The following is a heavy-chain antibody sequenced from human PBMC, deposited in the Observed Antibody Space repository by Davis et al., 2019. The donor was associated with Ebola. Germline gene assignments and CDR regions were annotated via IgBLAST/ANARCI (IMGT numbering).Heavy chain of an antibody. CDR2: ISWNSGSI. CDR3: ARDTYGDYSLDY. V-gene: IGHV3-9*01. Sequence: SLKISCAASGFTFDDYAMHWVRQAPGKGLEWVSGISWNSGSIGYADSVKGRFTISRDNAKNSLYLQMNSLRAEDTAVYYCARDTYGDYSLDYWGQGTLVTVSS. CDR1: GFTFDDYA. D-gene: IGHD4-17*01. J-gene: IGHJ4*02.